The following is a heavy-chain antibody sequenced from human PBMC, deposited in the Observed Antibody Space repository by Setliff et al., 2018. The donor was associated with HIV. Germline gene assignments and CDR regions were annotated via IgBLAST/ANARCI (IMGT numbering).Heavy chain of an antibody. CDR2: ITSGGST. D-gene: IGHD5-18*01. J-gene: IGHJ4*02. CDR1: GFTFSSYA. Sequence: PGGSLRLSCAVSGFTFSSYAMSWVRQTPEKGLEWVSIITSGGSTYYADSAKGRFIISRDNSQNTLYLQMNSLRADDTAIYYCAKGFRPVDTALVSGPTYWGQGIRVTSPQ. CDR3: AKGFRPVDTALVSGPTY. V-gene: IGHV3-23*01.